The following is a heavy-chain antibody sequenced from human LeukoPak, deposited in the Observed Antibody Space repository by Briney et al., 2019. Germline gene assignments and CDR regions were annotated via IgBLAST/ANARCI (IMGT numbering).Heavy chain of an antibody. CDR1: GFTFSSYS. J-gene: IGHJ3*02. V-gene: IGHV3-48*04. CDR2: ISSSSSTI. Sequence: GGSLRLFCAASGFTFSSYSMNWVRQAPGKGLEWVSYISSSSSTIYYADSVKGRFTISRDNAKNSLYLQMNSLRAEDTAVYYCARSGTTVLDAFDIWGQGTMVTVSS. CDR3: ARSGTTVLDAFDI. D-gene: IGHD4-17*01.